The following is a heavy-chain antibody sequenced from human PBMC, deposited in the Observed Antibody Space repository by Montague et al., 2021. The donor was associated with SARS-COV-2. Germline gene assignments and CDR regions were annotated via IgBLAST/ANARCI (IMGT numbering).Heavy chain of an antibody. CDR1: GGSFSTYS. D-gene: IGHD3-10*01. CDR2: IHHGGST. V-gene: IGHV4-34*01. J-gene: IGHJ6*03. Sequence: SETLSLTCAVHGGSFSTYSWNWIRQPPGKGLEWIGEIHHGGSTNYNPSLKSRVTISADTSKHQFSLKLTSVAAADTAVYYCARLGDGVVPSPILGVGPYYSYTHMDVWGKGTTVTASS. CDR3: ARLGDGVVPSPILGVGPYYSYTHMDV.